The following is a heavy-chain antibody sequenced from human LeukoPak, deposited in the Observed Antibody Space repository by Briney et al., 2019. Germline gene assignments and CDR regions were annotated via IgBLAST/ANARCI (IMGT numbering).Heavy chain of an antibody. CDR2: IWYDGSNK. CDR3: ATAGGSSGSYPLIY. CDR1: GFTFTTYW. V-gene: IGHV3-33*08. J-gene: IGHJ4*02. Sequence: PGGSLRLSCAASGFTFTTYWMHWVRQAPGKGLEWVAVIWYDGSNKYYADSVKGRFTISRDNSKNTLYLQMNSLRAEDTAVYYCATAGGSSGSYPLIYWGQGILVTVSS. D-gene: IGHD6-19*01.